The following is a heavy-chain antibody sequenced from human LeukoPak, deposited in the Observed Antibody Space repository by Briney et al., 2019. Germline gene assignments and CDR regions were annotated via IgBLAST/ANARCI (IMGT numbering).Heavy chain of an antibody. Sequence: GESLKISCKGSGYSFTSYWIGCVRQMPGKGLEWMGIIYPGDSDTRYSPSFQGQVTISADKSISTAYLQWSSLKASDTAMYYCARLNPAYCGGDCYMSNWGQGTLVTVSS. CDR3: ARLNPAYCGGDCYMSN. J-gene: IGHJ4*02. CDR2: IYPGDSDT. CDR1: GYSFTSYW. D-gene: IGHD2-21*02. V-gene: IGHV5-51*01.